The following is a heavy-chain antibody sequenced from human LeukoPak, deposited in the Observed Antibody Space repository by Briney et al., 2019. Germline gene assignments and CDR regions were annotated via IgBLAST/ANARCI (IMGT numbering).Heavy chain of an antibody. J-gene: IGHJ6*02. Sequence: GGSLRLSCAASGFTVSSNYMSWVRQAPGKGLEWVSVIYSGGSTYYADSVKGRFTISRDNSKNTLYLQMNSLRAEDTAVYYCARDTPIVVVPAADSRYYYGMDVWGQGTTVTVSS. CDR1: GFTVSSNY. CDR2: IYSGGST. D-gene: IGHD2-2*01. V-gene: IGHV3-53*01. CDR3: ARDTPIVVVPAADSRYYYGMDV.